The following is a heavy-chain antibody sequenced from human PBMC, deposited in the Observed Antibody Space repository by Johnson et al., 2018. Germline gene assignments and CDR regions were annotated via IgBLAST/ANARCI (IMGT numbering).Heavy chain of an antibody. Sequence: QVQLVQSGGGVVQPGRSLRLSCAASGFTFNTYALHWVRQAPGKGLEWLALISFDSTYKFYADSVKGRFTISRDNSKNSRDVQMNNLRPDDTAVYYCARDSPIARAGLDYWGQGTLVTVSS. J-gene: IGHJ4*02. CDR1: GFTFNTYA. CDR2: ISFDSTYK. CDR3: ARDSPIARAGLDY. V-gene: IGHV3-30-3*01.